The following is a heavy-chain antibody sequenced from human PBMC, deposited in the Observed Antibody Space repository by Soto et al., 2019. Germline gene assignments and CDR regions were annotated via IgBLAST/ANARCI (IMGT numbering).Heavy chain of an antibody. CDR1: GFTFSRYT. J-gene: IGHJ6*02. Sequence: EVQLLESGGGLVQPGGSLRLSCAASGFTFSRYTMSWVRQAPGKGLEWVSAISGSGGSTYYADSVKGRFTISRDNSKNKMYLQMNSLRADDTAVYYCAKDEVGAAYYYYYGMDVWGQGTTVTVSS. CDR2: ISGSGGST. CDR3: AKDEVGAAYYYYYGMDV. V-gene: IGHV3-23*01. D-gene: IGHD1-26*01.